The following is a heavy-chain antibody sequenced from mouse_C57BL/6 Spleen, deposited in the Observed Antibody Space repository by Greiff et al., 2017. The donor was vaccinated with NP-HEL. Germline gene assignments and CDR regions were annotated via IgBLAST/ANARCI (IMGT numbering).Heavy chain of an antibody. CDR1: GFTFSSYA. J-gene: IGHJ2*01. CDR3: ARDRGYDYDRGNYFDY. Sequence: EVKRVESGGGLVKPGGSLKLSCAASGFTFSSYAMSWVRQTPEKRLEWVATISDGGSYTYYPDNVKGRFTISRDNAKNNLYLQMSHLKSEDTAMYYCARDRGYDYDRGNYFDYWGQGTTLTVSS. V-gene: IGHV5-4*01. D-gene: IGHD2-4*01. CDR2: ISDGGSYT.